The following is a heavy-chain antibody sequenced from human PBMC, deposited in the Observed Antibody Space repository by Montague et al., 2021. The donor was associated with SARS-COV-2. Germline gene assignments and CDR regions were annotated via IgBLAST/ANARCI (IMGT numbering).Heavy chain of an antibody. D-gene: IGHD3-22*01. CDR3: ARVQGITMIVVVIGAFDI. J-gene: IGHJ3*02. Sequence: TLSLTCTVSGGSISSGGYYWSWIRQHPEKGLEWIGYIYYSGSTYYNPSVKSRVTISVDTSKNQFSLKLSSVTAADTAVYYCARVQGITMIVVVIGAFDIWGQGTMVTVSS. CDR2: IYYSGST. V-gene: IGHV4-31*03. CDR1: GGSISSGGYY.